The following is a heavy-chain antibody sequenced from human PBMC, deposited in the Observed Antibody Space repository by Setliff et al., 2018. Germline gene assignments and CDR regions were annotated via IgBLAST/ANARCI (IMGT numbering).Heavy chain of an antibody. D-gene: IGHD2-15*01. CDR3: ARGDFDIVVVVAADHNWFDP. Sequence: PSETLSLTCTVSGGSFSSSGYYWGWIRQPPGKGLEWIGSIYYSGSTYYNPSLKSRVTISVDTSKNQFSLKLSSVTAADTAVYYCARGDFDIVVVVAADHNWFDPWGQGTLVTVSS. V-gene: IGHV4-39*07. CDR2: IYYSGST. CDR1: GGSFSSSGYY. J-gene: IGHJ5*02.